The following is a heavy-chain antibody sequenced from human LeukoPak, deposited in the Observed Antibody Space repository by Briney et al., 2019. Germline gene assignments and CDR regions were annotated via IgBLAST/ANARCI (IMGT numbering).Heavy chain of an antibody. D-gene: IGHD3-3*01. CDR3: ARDQYDTWSRRGNFDS. CDR2: IKLDGSEK. Sequence: GGSLRLSHVASGFTFGKYWMSWVRQAPGKGLEWVANIKLDGSEKNYVDSVKGRFTISRDNTKNSLYLQMNSLRVEDTAVFYCARDQYDTWSRRGNFDSWGQGTLVIVSS. CDR1: GFTFGKYW. J-gene: IGHJ4*02. V-gene: IGHV3-7*03.